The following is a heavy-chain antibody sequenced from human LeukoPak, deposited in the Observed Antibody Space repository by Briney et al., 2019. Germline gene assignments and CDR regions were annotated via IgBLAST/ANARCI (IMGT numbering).Heavy chain of an antibody. CDR3: ARELAARPHFDY. CDR1: GFIFSTYG. Sequence: GGSLRLSCEASGFIFSTYGMHWVRQAPGKGLEWVAVIWYDGSNKYYADSVKGRFTISRDNSKNTLYLQMSSLRAEDTAVYYCARELAARPHFDYWGQGTLVTVSS. V-gene: IGHV3-33*01. CDR2: IWYDGSNK. J-gene: IGHJ4*02. D-gene: IGHD6-6*01.